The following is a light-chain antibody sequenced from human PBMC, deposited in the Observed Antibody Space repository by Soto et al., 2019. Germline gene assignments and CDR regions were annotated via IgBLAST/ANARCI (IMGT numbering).Light chain of an antibody. V-gene: IGKV1-33*01. Sequence: DIQMTQSPSSLSASVGDRVTITCQASQDIGNYLNWYQQRPGKAPKLLILDASSLDTGVPSRFSGSGSGTDFTFTISSLQSEDIATYYCQQYYNVPITFGQGRRPEIK. CDR1: QDIGNY. CDR2: DAS. CDR3: QQYYNVPIT. J-gene: IGKJ5*01.